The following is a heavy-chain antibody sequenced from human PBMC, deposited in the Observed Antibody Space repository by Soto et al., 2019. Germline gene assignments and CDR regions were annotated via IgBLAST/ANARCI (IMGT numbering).Heavy chain of an antibody. CDR1: GFTFSNAW. Sequence: GGSLRLSCAASGFTFSNAWMNWVRQAPGKGLEWVGRIKSKTDGGTTDYAAPVKGRFTISRDDSKNTLYLQMNSLKTEDTAVYYCTTQAVGATAAFDIWGQGTMVTVSS. V-gene: IGHV3-15*07. CDR3: TTQAVGATAAFDI. D-gene: IGHD1-26*01. CDR2: IKSKTDGGTT. J-gene: IGHJ3*02.